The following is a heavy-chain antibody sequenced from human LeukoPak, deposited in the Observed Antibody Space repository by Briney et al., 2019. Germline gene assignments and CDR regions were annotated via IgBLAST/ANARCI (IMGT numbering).Heavy chain of an antibody. J-gene: IGHJ6*02. Sequence: GGSLRLSCAASGFTFSSYTMNWVRQAPGKGLEWVSSISSSSYMYYADSVKGRFTISRDNAKNSLYLQMNSLRAEDTAVYYCARDRDVPAIGMDVWGQGTTVTVSS. CDR3: ARDRDVPAIGMDV. V-gene: IGHV3-21*06. CDR2: ISSSSYM. CDR1: GFTFSSYT.